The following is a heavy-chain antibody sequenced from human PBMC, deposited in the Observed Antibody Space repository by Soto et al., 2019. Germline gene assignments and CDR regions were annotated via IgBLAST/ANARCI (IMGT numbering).Heavy chain of an antibody. CDR1: GFTFTSSA. Sequence: SVKVSCKASGFTFTSSAVQWVRQARGQRLEWIGWIVVGSGNTNYAQKFQERVTITRDMSTSTAYMELSSLRSEDTAVYYCAADKSSSWYSDGDYWGQRTLVTVSS. D-gene: IGHD6-13*01. J-gene: IGHJ4*02. V-gene: IGHV1-58*01. CDR2: IVVGSGNT. CDR3: AADKSSSWYSDGDY.